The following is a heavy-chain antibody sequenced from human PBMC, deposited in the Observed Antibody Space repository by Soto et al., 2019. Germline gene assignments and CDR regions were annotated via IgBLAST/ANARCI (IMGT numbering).Heavy chain of an antibody. CDR2: INPSGGST. J-gene: IGHJ4*02. D-gene: IGHD2-15*01. Sequence: QVQLVQSGAEVKKPGASVKVSCKASGYTFTSYYMHWVRQAPGQGLEWMGIINPSGGSTSYAQKSQGRVTMTRDTSTSTVYMELSSLRSEDTAVYYCARDWRYSRVIAGCGYWGQGTLVIVSS. CDR1: GYTFTSYY. V-gene: IGHV1-46*01. CDR3: ARDWRYSRVIAGCGY.